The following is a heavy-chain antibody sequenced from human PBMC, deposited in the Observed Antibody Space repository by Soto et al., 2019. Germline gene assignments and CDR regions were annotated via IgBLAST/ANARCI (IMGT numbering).Heavy chain of an antibody. J-gene: IGHJ4*02. Sequence: QVQLVQPGAEVKKPGASVKFSCKASGYIFTNFYIHWVRQAPGQGLEWIGIINPNGGSTNYAQNLQGRATITRDTSTSTVYMDLSSLRSEDTAFYYCTRGLASGDYWGQGTLITVSS. CDR1: GYIFTNFY. D-gene: IGHD6-6*01. V-gene: IGHV1-46*03. CDR2: INPNGGST. CDR3: TRGLASGDY.